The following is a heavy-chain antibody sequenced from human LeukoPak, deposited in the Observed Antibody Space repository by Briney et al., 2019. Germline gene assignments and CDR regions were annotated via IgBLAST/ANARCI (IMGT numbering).Heavy chain of an antibody. V-gene: IGHV4-4*07. CDR2: IYTSGST. Sequence: PSETLSLTCTVSGGSINSYYWSWIRQPAGKGLEWIGRIYTSGSTNYNPSLKSRVTVSVDTSKNHFSLKLSSVTAADTAVYYCARDTGYYYGSGTYLYYFDYWGQGTLVTVSS. CDR3: ARDTGYYYGSGTYLYYFDY. J-gene: IGHJ4*02. D-gene: IGHD3-10*01. CDR1: GGSINSYY.